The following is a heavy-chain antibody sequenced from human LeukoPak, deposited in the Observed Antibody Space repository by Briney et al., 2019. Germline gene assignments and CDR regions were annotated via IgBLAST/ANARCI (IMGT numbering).Heavy chain of an antibody. D-gene: IGHD3-22*01. J-gene: IGHJ4*02. CDR2: IWYDGSNK. CDR1: GFTFSSYG. CDR3: ASLVGYDRSGYYSDY. V-gene: IGHV3-33*01. Sequence: GGSLRLSCAASGFTFSSYGMHWVRQAPGKGLEWVAVIWYDGSNKYYADSVKGRFTISRDNSKNTLYLQMNSLRAEDTAVYYCASLVGYDRSGYYSDYWGQGTLVTVSS.